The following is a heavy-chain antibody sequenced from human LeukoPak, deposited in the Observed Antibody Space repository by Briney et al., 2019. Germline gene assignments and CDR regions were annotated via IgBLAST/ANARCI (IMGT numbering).Heavy chain of an antibody. CDR3: ARDSGQLWPSFDY. V-gene: IGHV1-69*04. CDR2: IIPIFGIA. Sequence: EASVKVSCKASRGTFSSYAISWVRQAPGQGLEWMGRIIPIFGIANYAQKFQGRVTITADKSTSTAYMELSSLRSEDTAVYYCARDSGQLWPSFDYWGQGTLVTVSS. D-gene: IGHD5-18*01. CDR1: RGTFSSYA. J-gene: IGHJ4*02.